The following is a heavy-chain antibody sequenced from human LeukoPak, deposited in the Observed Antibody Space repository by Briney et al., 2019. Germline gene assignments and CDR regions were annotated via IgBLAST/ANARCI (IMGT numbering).Heavy chain of an antibody. J-gene: IGHJ3*01. D-gene: IGHD2-21*01. V-gene: IGHV3-48*03. CDR3: ARSRSIAGDGFDV. Sequence: GGSLRLSCVASGFTFSGYEMNWVRQAPGKGLEWGSYISSSGYTIYYADPVKGRFTVSRDNAKNSLYLQMNSLRAEDTAVHFCARSRSIAGDGFDVWGQGTMVTVSS. CDR1: GFTFSGYE. CDR2: ISSSGYTI.